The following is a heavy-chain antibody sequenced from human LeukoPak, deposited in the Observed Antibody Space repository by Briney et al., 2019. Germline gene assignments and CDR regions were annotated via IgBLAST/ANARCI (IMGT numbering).Heavy chain of an antibody. CDR1: GGSISNYY. CDR2: IYTSGST. Sequence: KPSETLSLTCTISGGSISNYYWSWIRQPAGRGLEWIGRIYTSGSTNYNPSLKSRVTMSVDTSKNRFSLKVYSVTAADTAVYYCARDLGRFDPWGQGTLVTVSS. CDR3: ARDLGRFDP. V-gene: IGHV4-4*07. J-gene: IGHJ5*02.